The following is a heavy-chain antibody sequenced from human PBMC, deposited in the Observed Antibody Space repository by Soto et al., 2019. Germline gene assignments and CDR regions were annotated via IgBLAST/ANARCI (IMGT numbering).Heavy chain of an antibody. CDR3: ALLGYCTNGVCYQPYYYGMDV. D-gene: IGHD2-8*01. V-gene: IGHV1-8*01. J-gene: IGHJ6*02. CDR1: GYTFTSYD. CDR2: MNPNSGNT. Sequence: ASVKVSCKASGYTFTSYDINWVRQATGQGLEWMGWMNPNSGNTGYAQKFQGRVTMTRNTSISTAYMELSSLRSEDTAVYYCALLGYCTNGVCYQPYYYGMDVCGQGTTLTAP.